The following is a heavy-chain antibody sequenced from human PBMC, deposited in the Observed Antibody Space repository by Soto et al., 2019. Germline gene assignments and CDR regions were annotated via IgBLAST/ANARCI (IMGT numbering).Heavy chain of an antibody. CDR1: GDTFSGYP. CDR2: IIPVFGTT. J-gene: IGHJ4*02. CDR3: ARDGGFGELKY. Sequence: QVQLVQSGAELKKPGSSLKVSCKASGDTFSGYPINWVRQAPGEGLEWMGRIIPVFGTTNDAQRFEGRVTFTADESTNTAYMELRGLLSEDTAVYYCARDGGFGELKYWGPGTLVTGSS. V-gene: IGHV1-69*18. D-gene: IGHD3-10*01.